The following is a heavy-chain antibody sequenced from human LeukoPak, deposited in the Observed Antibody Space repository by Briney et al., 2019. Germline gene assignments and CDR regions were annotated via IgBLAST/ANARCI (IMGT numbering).Heavy chain of an antibody. D-gene: IGHD5-18*01. V-gene: IGHV3-53*04. CDR3: ARVAPGYTYAYGAPYYFDN. CDR1: GFTFSSYA. Sequence: PGGSLRLSCAASGFTFSSYAMTWVRQAPGKGLEWVSVIYSGGITYYADSVKGRFTISRHDSKNTVYLQMNSLTAEDTALYYCARVAPGYTYAYGAPYYFDNWGQGTLVTVSS. CDR2: IYSGGIT. J-gene: IGHJ4*02.